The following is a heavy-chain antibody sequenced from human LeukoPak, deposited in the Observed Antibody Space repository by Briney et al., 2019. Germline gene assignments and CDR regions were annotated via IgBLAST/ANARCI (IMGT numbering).Heavy chain of an antibody. V-gene: IGHV4-59*01. Sequence: SETLSLTCTVSGGSISSYYWSWIRQPPGKGLEWIGYIYYSGSTNYNPSLKSRVTISVDTSKNQFSLKLSSVTAADTAVYYCARSVVMATYGFDYWGQGTLVTVSS. D-gene: IGHD5-24*01. J-gene: IGHJ4*02. CDR1: GGSISSYY. CDR3: ARSVVMATYGFDY. CDR2: IYYSGST.